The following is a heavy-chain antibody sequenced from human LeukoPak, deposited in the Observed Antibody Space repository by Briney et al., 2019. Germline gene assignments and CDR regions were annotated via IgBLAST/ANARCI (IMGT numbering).Heavy chain of an antibody. CDR1: GGSISSYY. CDR2: IYYSGST. V-gene: IGHV4-59*01. J-gene: IGHJ6*03. CDR3: ASALGYCSGTSCNHYMDV. Sequence: NPSETLSLTCTVSGGSISSYYWSWIRQPPGKGLEWIGYIYYSGSTNYNPSLKSRVTISVDTSKNQFSLKLSSVTAADTAVYYCASALGYCSGTSCNHYMDVWGKGTTVTVSS. D-gene: IGHD2-2*01.